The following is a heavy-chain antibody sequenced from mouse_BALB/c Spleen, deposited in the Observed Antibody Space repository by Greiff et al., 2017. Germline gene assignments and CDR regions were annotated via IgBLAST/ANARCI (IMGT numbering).Heavy chain of an antibody. CDR3: ARGGSSSFAY. J-gene: IGHJ3*01. CDR2: INPSTGYT. V-gene: IGHV1-7*01. CDR1: GYTFTSDW. D-gene: IGHD1-1*01. Sequence: VQLQESGAELAKPGASVKMSCTASGYTFTSDWMHWVKQRPGQGLEWIGYINPSTGYTEYNQKFKDKATFTADKSSSTAYMQLSSLTSEDSAVYYCARGGSSSFAYWGQGTLVTVSA.